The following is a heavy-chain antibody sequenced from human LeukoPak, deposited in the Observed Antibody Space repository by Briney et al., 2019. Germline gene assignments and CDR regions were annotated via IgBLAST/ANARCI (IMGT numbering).Heavy chain of an antibody. J-gene: IGHJ4*02. CDR3: ARQTGSGLFILP. CDR1: GYSISSGYY. Sequence: SETLSLTCSVSGYSISSGYYWGWIRQPPGKGLEWIGSIYHSGSTYYTPSLKRRVTISVDTSKNQFSLKLTSVTAADTAVYYCARQTGSGLFILPGGQGTLVTVSS. CDR2: IYHSGST. D-gene: IGHD3/OR15-3a*01. V-gene: IGHV4-38-2*02.